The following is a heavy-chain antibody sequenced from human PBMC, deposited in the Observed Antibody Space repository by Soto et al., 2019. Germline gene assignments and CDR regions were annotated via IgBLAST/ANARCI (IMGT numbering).Heavy chain of an antibody. D-gene: IGHD2-15*01. Sequence: QVQLVQSGAEVKKPGASVKVSCKASGYTFTGYYMHWVRQAPGQGLEWMGWINPNSGGTNYAQKFQGWVTMTRDTSNSTAYMELSRLRSDDTAVYYCARGTGYCSGGSCYSVWFDPWGQGTLVTVSS. CDR2: INPNSGGT. CDR3: ARGTGYCSGGSCYSVWFDP. J-gene: IGHJ5*02. V-gene: IGHV1-2*04. CDR1: GYTFTGYY.